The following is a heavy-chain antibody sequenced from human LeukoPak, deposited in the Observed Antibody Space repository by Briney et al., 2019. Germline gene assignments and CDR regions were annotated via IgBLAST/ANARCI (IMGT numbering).Heavy chain of an antibody. CDR3: AREKLQYYFDY. D-gene: IGHD2-15*01. Sequence: NPSQTLSLTCTVSGGSISSVGYYWSWIRQHPGKGLEWIGYIYYSGSTYYNPSLKSRVTISVDTSKNQFSLKLSSATAADTAVYYCAREKLQYYFDYWGQGTLVTVSS. CDR2: IYYSGST. V-gene: IGHV4-31*03. CDR1: GGSISSVGYY. J-gene: IGHJ4*02.